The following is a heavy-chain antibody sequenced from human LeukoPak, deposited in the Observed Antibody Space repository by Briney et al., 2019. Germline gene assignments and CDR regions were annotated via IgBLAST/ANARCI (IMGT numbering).Heavy chain of an antibody. J-gene: IGHJ4*02. Sequence: SETLSLTCTVSGGSISSYYWSWIRQPPGRGLEWIGYIYHSGSTDYNPSLKSRVTISVDTSKSQFSLKLTSVTAADTAVYYCATLTTVVTAYYFDHWGQGTLVTVSS. CDR1: GGSISSYY. D-gene: IGHD4-23*01. V-gene: IGHV4-4*09. CDR3: ATLTTVVTAYYFDH. CDR2: IYHSGST.